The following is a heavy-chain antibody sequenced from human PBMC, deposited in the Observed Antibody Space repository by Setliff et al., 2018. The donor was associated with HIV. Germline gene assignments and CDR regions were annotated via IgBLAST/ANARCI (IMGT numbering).Heavy chain of an antibody. CDR1: GYTFTSYV. J-gene: IGHJ4*02. V-gene: IGHV7-4-1*02. D-gene: IGHD6-19*01. CDR3: ATAYMKAPSRDSSGWYYFAY. CDR2: INTNAGNP. Sequence: ASVKVSCKTSGYTFTSYVINWVRQAPGQGLEWMGWINTNAGNPTYARGFTGRFVFSLDTSVSTAYLQISSLQAEDSAVYYCATAYMKAPSRDSSGWYYFAYWGQGTLVTVSS.